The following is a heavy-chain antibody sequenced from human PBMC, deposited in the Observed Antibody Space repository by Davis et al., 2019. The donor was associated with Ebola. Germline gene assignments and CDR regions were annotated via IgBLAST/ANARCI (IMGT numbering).Heavy chain of an antibody. CDR2: ISGTGFAK. V-gene: IGHV3-23*01. CDR3: ARGQDIVVEPAAMRWFYGMDV. J-gene: IGHJ6*02. D-gene: IGHD2-2*01. CDR1: GFSFSSYA. Sequence: GGSLRLSCAASGFSFSSYAMSWVRQVPGKGLEWVSLISGTGFAKHSADSVKGRFTISRDNSNNTLYLQMSSLRAEDTAVFYCARGQDIVVEPAAMRWFYGMDVWGQGTTVTVSS.